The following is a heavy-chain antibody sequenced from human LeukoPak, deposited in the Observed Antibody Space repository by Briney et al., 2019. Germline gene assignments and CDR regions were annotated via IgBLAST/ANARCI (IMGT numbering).Heavy chain of an antibody. CDR2: IYYSGST. J-gene: IGHJ4*02. CDR3: ARGDNSNSREYYFDY. Sequence: SETLSLTCTVSGGSISSYYWSWIRQPPGKGLEWIGYIYYSGSTNYNPSLKSRVTISVDTSKNQFSLKLSSVTAADTAVYYCARGDNSNSREYYFDYWGQGTLVTVSS. CDR1: GGSISSYY. D-gene: IGHD4-11*01. V-gene: IGHV4-59*01.